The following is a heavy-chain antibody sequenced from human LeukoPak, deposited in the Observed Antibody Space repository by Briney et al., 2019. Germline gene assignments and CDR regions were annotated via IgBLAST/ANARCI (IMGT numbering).Heavy chain of an antibody. J-gene: IGHJ4*02. CDR1: GGTFSSYA. Sequence: ASVKVSCKASGGTFSSYAISWVRQAPGQGLEWMGGIIPIFGTANYAQKFQGRVTITADESTSTAYMELSSLRSEDTAVYYCARDWSESGIAVADYFDYWGQGTLVTVSS. CDR3: ARDWSESGIAVADYFDY. D-gene: IGHD6-19*01. CDR2: IIPIFGTA. V-gene: IGHV1-69*13.